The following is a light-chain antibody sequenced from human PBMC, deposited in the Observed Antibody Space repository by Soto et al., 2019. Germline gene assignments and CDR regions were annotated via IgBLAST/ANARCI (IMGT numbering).Light chain of an antibody. CDR2: DVS. V-gene: IGLV2-11*01. CDR3: CSYAGSYTSLYV. Sequence: QSVLTQPRSVSGSPGQSVTISCTGTSSDVGGYNYVSWYQQHPGKAPKLMIYDVSQRPSGVPDRFSGSKSGNTASLTISGLQAEDEADYYCCSYAGSYTSLYVFGTGTKVTVL. CDR1: SSDVGGYNY. J-gene: IGLJ1*01.